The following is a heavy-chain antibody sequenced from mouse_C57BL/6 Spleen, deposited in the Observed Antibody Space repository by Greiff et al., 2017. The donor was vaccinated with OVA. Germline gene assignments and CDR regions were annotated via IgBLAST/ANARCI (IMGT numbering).Heavy chain of an antibody. CDR3: ARSEVYYGNDWYFDV. CDR2: IYPRDGST. D-gene: IGHD2-1*01. V-gene: IGHV1-78*01. J-gene: IGHJ1*03. Sequence: VQRVESDAELVKPGASVKISCKVSGYTFTDHTIHWMKQRPEQGLEWIGYIYPRDGSTKYNEKFKGKATLTADKSSSTAYMQLNSLTSEDSAVYFCARSEVYYGNDWYFDVWGTGTTVTVSS. CDR1: GYTFTDHT.